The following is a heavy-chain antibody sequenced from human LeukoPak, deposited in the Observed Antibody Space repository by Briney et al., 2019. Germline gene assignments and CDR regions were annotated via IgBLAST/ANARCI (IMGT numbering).Heavy chain of an antibody. Sequence: VASVKVSCKASGYTFTSYDINWVRQATGQGLEWMGWMNPNSGNTGYAQKFQGRVTMTRDTSISTAYMELSRLRSDDTAVYYCARGYCSGGSCYSVENWFDPWGQGTLVTVSS. CDR2: MNPNSGNT. V-gene: IGHV1-8*01. CDR1: GYTFTSYD. D-gene: IGHD2-15*01. CDR3: ARGYCSGGSCYSVENWFDP. J-gene: IGHJ5*02.